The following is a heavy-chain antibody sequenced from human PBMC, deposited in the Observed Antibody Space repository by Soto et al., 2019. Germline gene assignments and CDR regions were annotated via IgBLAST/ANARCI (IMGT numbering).Heavy chain of an antibody. Sequence: GALRLSCAASGFTFSSYEMNWVRQAPGKGLEWVSYISSSGSTIYYADSVKGRFTISRDNAKNSLYLQMNSLRAEDTAVYYCARDRPIAVAGPLDYWGQGTLVTVSS. CDR2: ISSSGSTI. V-gene: IGHV3-48*03. CDR3: ARDRPIAVAGPLDY. D-gene: IGHD6-19*01. J-gene: IGHJ4*02. CDR1: GFTFSSYE.